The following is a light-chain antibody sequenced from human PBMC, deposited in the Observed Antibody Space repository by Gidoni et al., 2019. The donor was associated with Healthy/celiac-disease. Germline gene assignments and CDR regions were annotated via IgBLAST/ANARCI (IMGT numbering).Light chain of an antibody. CDR2: KDS. Sequence: YELTQPPSVSVSPGQTARITCSGDALPKQDAYWYQQKPGPAPVLVIYKDSERPSGIPERFSGSSSGTTVTLTISGVQAEDEADYYCQSADSSGTYVVFGGGTKLTVL. CDR1: ALPKQD. V-gene: IGLV3-25*03. CDR3: QSADSSGTYVV. J-gene: IGLJ2*01.